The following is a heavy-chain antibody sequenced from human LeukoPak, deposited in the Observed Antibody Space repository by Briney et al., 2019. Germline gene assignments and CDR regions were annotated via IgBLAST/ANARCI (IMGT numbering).Heavy chain of an antibody. J-gene: IGHJ6*02. CDR3: AKPLQTYNYYGLDV. V-gene: IGHV3-48*01. CDR1: GFTFSSYS. D-gene: IGHD1-1*01. Sequence: GGSLRLSCAASGFTFSSYSMNWVRQAPGKGLEWVSYISSSSSTIYYADSVKGRFTISRDNSKNTLHLQMNSLRTEDTAVYYCAKPLQTYNYYGLDVWGQGTTVTVSS. CDR2: ISSSSSTI.